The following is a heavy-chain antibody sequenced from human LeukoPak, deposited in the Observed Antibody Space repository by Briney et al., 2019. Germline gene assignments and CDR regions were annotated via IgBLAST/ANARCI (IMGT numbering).Heavy chain of an antibody. V-gene: IGHV3-74*01. CDR3: ARRGAVANAFDI. CDR2: INSDGSST. Sequence: GGSLRLSCAASGFTFSSYSINWVRQAPGKGLVWVSRINSDGSSTSYADSVKGRFTISRDNAKNTLYLQMNSLRAEDTAVYYCARRGAVANAFDIWGQGTMVTVSS. D-gene: IGHD6-19*01. CDR1: GFTFSSYS. J-gene: IGHJ3*02.